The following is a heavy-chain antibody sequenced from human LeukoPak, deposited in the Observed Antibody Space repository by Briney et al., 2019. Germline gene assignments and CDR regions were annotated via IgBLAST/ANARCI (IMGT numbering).Heavy chain of an antibody. CDR2: ISYDGSNK. CDR3: SNVDY. Sequence: PGRSLRLSCAASGFTFSSYGMHWVRQAPGKGLEWVAVISYDGSNKYYADSVKGRFTISRDDSKNTLYLQMNSPRAEDTAVYYCSNVDYWGQGTLVTVSS. J-gene: IGHJ4*02. V-gene: IGHV3-30*18. CDR1: GFTFSSYG.